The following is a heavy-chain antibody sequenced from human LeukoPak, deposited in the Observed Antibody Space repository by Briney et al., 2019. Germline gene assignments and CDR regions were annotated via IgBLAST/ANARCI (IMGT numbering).Heavy chain of an antibody. CDR3: ATGGGGPRCRY. CDR1: GGSFSRYY. V-gene: IGHV4-34*01. J-gene: IGHJ4*02. CDR2: INDSGSI. Sequence: SETLSLTCAVYGGSFSRYYWTGIRQPPGKGLEWIGEINDSGSISYNPSLKSRLTISVDTSKNQFSLKLTSVTAADTAVYYCATGGGGPRCRYWGQGTLVTVSS. D-gene: IGHD3-16*01.